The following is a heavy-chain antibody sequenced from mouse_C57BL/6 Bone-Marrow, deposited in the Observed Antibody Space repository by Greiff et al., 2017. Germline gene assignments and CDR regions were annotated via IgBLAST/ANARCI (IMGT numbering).Heavy chain of an antibody. J-gene: IGHJ4*01. CDR2: LWGDGST. D-gene: IGHD1-1*01. CDR3: ASRFYYYGSSYDAMDY. V-gene: IGHV2-3*01. Sequence: KRSDPGLGAPSQGLSIPCPVSGFPLPSFGVSGFRQPPGRVLGGLGVLWGDGSTNYHSALISRLSISKDNSKSQVFLKLNSLQTDDTATYYCASRFYYYGSSYDAMDYWGQGTSVTVSS. CDR1: GFPLPSFG.